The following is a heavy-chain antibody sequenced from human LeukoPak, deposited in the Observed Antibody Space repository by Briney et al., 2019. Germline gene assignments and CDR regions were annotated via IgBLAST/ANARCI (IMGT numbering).Heavy chain of an antibody. D-gene: IGHD6-13*01. V-gene: IGHV1-2*02. CDR3: ASGSAAWDY. CDR1: GYTFTDYY. J-gene: IGHJ4*01. Sequence: GASVNVTCKASGYTFTDYYLHWVRQAPGQGLEWMGWIKPNSGGTNYAQKFQGRVTMTRDTSISTAYMELSRLRSDDTAVYYCASGSAAWDYWGRRTPVTVSS. CDR2: IKPNSGGT.